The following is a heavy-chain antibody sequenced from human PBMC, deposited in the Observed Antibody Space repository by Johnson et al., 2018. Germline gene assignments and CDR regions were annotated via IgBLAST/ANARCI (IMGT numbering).Heavy chain of an antibody. CDR1: GGTFSSYT. CDR3: ARGHSSGWAEYFQH. J-gene: IGHJ1*01. Sequence: QVQLVQSGAEVKKPGSSVKVSCKASGGTFSSYTISWVRQAPGQGLEWMGRIIPILGIANYAQKFQGRVTITADKSTSTAYMELSSLRAEATAVYYGARGHSSGWAEYFQHWGQGTLVTVSS. CDR2: IIPILGIA. D-gene: IGHD6-19*01. V-gene: IGHV1-69*04.